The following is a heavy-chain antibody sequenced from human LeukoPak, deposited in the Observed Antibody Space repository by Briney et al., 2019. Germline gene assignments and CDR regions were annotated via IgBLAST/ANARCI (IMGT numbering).Heavy chain of an antibody. CDR2: INGDGSST. V-gene: IGHV3-74*01. J-gene: IGHJ4*02. CDR1: GYTFRTYW. CDR3: ARSPKRDYFDS. Sequence: GGPLRLSCAASGYTFRTYWMYWVRQAPGKGLVWVSRINGDGSSTAYAESVKGRFTISRDNAKKMLSLQMNSLRAEDTAVYFCARSPKRDYFDSWGQGTLVSVSS.